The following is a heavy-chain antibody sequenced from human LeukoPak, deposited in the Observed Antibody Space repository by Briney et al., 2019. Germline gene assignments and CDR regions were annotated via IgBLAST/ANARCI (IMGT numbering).Heavy chain of an antibody. CDR1: GYSFTSYW. CDR2: IYPGDSDT. D-gene: IGHD3-10*01. CDR3: ARHLEPTMVRGVIIMDYYYGMDV. J-gene: IGHJ6*02. Sequence: GESLKISCKGSGYSFTSYWIGWVRQMPGKGLEWMGIIYPGDSDTRYSPSFQGQVTISADKSISTAYLQWSSLKASDTAMYYCARHLEPTMVRGVIIMDYYYGMDVWGQGTTVTVSS. V-gene: IGHV5-51*01.